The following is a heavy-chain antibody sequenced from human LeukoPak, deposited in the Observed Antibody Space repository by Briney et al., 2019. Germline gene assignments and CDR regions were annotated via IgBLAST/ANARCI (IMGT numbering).Heavy chain of an antibody. CDR2: IYYSGST. CDR1: GGSISSYY. Sequence: PSETLSLTCTVSGGSISSYYWSWIRQPPGKGLKWIGYIYYSGSTNYNPSLKSRVTISVDTSKNQFSLKLSSVTAADTAVYYCARGLTTVSSYNWFDPWGQGTLVTVSS. V-gene: IGHV4-59*12. D-gene: IGHD4-4*01. J-gene: IGHJ5*02. CDR3: ARGLTTVSSYNWFDP.